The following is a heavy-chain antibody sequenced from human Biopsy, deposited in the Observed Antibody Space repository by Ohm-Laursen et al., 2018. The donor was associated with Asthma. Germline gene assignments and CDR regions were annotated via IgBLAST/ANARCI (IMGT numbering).Heavy chain of an antibody. D-gene: IGHD2/OR15-2a*01. V-gene: IGHV1-58*01. Sequence: GASVKVSCNVSGVALSGYTFEWVRQARGLGLEWIAWIVFASGATNYAQNFQDRLTVTRDMSAGSVSMELCGLSSTDTAVYYCAAGRTSLQGESLIWGQGTLVSVSS. CDR2: IVFASGAT. CDR1: GVALSGYT. CDR3: AAGRTSLQGESLI. J-gene: IGHJ4*01.